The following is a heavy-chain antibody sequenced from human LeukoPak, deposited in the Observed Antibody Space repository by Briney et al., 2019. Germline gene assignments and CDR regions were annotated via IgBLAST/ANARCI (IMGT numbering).Heavy chain of an antibody. D-gene: IGHD6-6*01. CDR2: INPNSGGT. CDR1: GYTFTDHY. Sequence: ASVKVSCKASGYTFTDHYMHWVRQAPGQGLEWMGWINPNSGGTNYAQKFQGRVTMTRDTSISTVYMEMSRLRSDDTAVYYCARESVPAVAARRGLNYWGQGTLVAVSS. CDR3: ARESVPAVAARRGLNY. V-gene: IGHV1-2*02. J-gene: IGHJ4*02.